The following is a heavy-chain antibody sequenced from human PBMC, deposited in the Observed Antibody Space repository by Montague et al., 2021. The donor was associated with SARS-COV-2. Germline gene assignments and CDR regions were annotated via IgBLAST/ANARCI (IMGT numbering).Heavy chain of an antibody. J-gene: IGHJ5*02. CDR1: GGSISSGGYY. V-gene: IGHV4-31*03. CDR2: IYYSGST. D-gene: IGHD3-10*01. Sequence: TLSLTCTVSGGSISSGGYYWSWIRQHPGKGLEWIGYIYYSGSTYYNPSLKSRVTISVDTAKNPFYLKLSSVTAAVTAVYYCARARRGCGSGSYFDILANWFGPWGQGTLVTVSS. CDR3: ARARRGCGSGSYFDILANWFGP.